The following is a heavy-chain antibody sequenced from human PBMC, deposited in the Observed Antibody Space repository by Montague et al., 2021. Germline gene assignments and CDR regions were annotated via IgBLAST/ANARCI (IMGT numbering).Heavy chain of an antibody. CDR1: GGSTSSTSYY. J-gene: IGHJ5*02. CDR3: ARSLYCKGGSCYSGFDP. Sequence: SETLSLTCTVSGGSTSSTSYYWGWIRQPPGKVLEFIGVIYYNGSTYHNPSLKSRVTVSIDTSKNQFSLKLISVTAADTAVYFCARSLYCKGGSCYSGFDPWGQGTLVTVSS. V-gene: IGHV4-39*01. D-gene: IGHD2-15*01. CDR2: IYYNGST.